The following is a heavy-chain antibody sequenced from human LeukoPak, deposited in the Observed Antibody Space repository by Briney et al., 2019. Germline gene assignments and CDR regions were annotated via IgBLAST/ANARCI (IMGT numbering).Heavy chain of an antibody. J-gene: IGHJ4*02. D-gene: IGHD3-22*01. V-gene: IGHV4-34*01. CDR2: INHSGST. CDR3: ARTNRHYYDSSVPFDY. CDR1: GGSFSGYY. Sequence: SETLSLTCAVYGGSFSGYYWSWIRQPPGKGLEWIGEINHSGSTNYNPSLKGRVTISVDTSKNQFSLKLSSVTAADPAVYYCARTNRHYYDSSVPFDYWGQGTLVTVSS.